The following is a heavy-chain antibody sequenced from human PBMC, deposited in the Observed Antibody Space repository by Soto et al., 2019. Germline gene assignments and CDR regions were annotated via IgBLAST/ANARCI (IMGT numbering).Heavy chain of an antibody. V-gene: IGHV4-31*03. D-gene: IGHD4-17*01. CDR2: IYYSGST. CDR3: ARVWTTVPSPYAFDI. CDR1: GGSISSGGYY. J-gene: IGHJ3*02. Sequence: QVQLQESGPGLVKPSQTLSLTCTVSGGSISSGGYYWSWIRQHPGKGLEWIGYIYYSGSTYYNPSLKSRVTISVDTSKNQFSLKLSSVTAADMAVYYCARVWTTVPSPYAFDIWGQGTMVTVSS.